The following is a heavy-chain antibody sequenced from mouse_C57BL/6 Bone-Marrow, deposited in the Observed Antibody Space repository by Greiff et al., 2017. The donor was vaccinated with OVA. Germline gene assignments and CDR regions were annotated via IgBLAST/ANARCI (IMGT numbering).Heavy chain of an antibody. CDR2: IYPGDGDT. D-gene: IGHD2-3*01. CDR1: GYAFSSSW. CDR3: ARWLLLYFDY. Sequence: QVQLQQSGPELVKPGASVKISCKASGYAFSSSWMNWVKQRPGKGLEWIGRIYPGDGDTNYNGKFKGKATLTADKSSSTAYMQLSSLTSEDSAVYCCARWLLLYFDYWGQGTTLTVSS. V-gene: IGHV1-82*01. J-gene: IGHJ2*01.